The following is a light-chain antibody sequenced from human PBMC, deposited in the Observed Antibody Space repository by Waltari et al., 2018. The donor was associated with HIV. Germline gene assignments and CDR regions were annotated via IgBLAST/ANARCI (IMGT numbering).Light chain of an antibody. CDR2: DTS. Sequence: DIQMAQSPSSLSAAGGDQASITCRGRQAVGNKLNWFQQKPGKSPKVLIYDTSRLPNGVPSRFSGSGSGTDFTLTINGVQPDDFASYFCQQIFSFPLTFGPGTKVDVK. J-gene: IGKJ3*01. V-gene: IGKV1-39*01. CDR1: QAVGNK. CDR3: QQIFSFPLT.